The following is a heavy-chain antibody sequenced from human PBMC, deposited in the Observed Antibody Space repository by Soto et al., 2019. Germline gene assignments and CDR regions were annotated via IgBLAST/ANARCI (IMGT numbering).Heavy chain of an antibody. D-gene: IGHD2-15*01. CDR1: GYTFTSYD. V-gene: IGHV1-8*01. CDR2: MNPNSGNT. CDR3: ATPRYCSGGSCYLGAFDI. Sequence: ASVKVSCKASGYTFTSYDINWVRQATGQGLEWMGWMNPNSGNTGYAQKFQGRVTMTRNTSISTAYMELSSLRSEDTAVYYCATPRYCSGGSCYLGAFDIWGQGTMVTVSS. J-gene: IGHJ3*02.